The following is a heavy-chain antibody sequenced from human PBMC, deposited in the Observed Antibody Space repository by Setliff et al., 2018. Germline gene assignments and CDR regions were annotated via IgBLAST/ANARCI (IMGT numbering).Heavy chain of an antibody. Sequence: ASVKVSCKASGGTFSSYGISWVRQAPGQGLEWMGGTIPIFGTTDYAQKFRGRVTIITDESTSTAFMQLSSLRSEDTAVYYCVREGVHSRSSTDYRYYMDVWGKGTTVTVSS. V-gene: IGHV1-69*05. CDR3: VREGVHSRSSTDYRYYMDV. CDR2: TIPIFGTT. J-gene: IGHJ6*03. D-gene: IGHD6-6*01. CDR1: GGTFSSYG.